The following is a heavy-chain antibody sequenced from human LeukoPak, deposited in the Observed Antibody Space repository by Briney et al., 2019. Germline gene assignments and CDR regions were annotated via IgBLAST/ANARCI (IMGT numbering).Heavy chain of an antibody. CDR3: SRMAGVAAAAGTQFDY. J-gene: IGHJ4*02. V-gene: IGHV6-1*01. D-gene: IGHD6-13*01. CDR2: TYYRSKWYS. Sequence: SQTLSLACAISWDSVSSNSAAWNWIRQSPSRGLEWLGRTYYRSKWYSAYAVSVKSRITINPDTSKNQFSLQLNSVTPEDTAVYYCSRMAGVAAAAGTQFDYWGQGTLVTVSS. CDR1: WDSVSSNSAA.